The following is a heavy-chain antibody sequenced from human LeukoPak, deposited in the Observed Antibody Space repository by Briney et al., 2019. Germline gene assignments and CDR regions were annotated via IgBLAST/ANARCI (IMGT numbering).Heavy chain of an antibody. J-gene: IGHJ6*02. CDR3: AADHSFYGSGSYYKDYGMDV. Sequence: GASVKVSCKASGFTFTSSAMQWVRQARGQRLEWIGWIVVGSGNTNYAQKFQERVTITRDMSTSTVYMELSSLRSEDTAVYYCAADHSFYGSGSYYKDYGMDVWGQGTTVTVSS. CDR1: GFTFTSSA. V-gene: IGHV1-58*02. D-gene: IGHD3-10*01. CDR2: IVVGSGNT.